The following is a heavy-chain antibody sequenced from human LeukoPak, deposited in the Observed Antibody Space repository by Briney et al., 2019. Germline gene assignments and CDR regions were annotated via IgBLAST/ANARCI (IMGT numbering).Heavy chain of an antibody. CDR3: ARAQLTYDILTGYSSGGMDV. V-gene: IGHV1-2*04. D-gene: IGHD3-9*01. CDR2: INPNSGGT. Sequence: ASVKVSCKASGYTSTGYYMHWVRQAPGQGLEWMGWINPNSGGTNYAQKFQGWVTMTRDTSISTAYMELSRLRSDDTAVYYCARAQLTYDILTGYSSGGMDVWGKGTTVTVSS. CDR1: GYTSTGYY. J-gene: IGHJ6*04.